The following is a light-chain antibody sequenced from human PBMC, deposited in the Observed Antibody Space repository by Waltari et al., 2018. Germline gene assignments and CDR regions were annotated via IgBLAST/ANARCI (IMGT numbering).Light chain of an antibody. CDR2: DVT. Sequence: APTSPSSGSGAPGQAIPNPCTGTSSYCWGYNLFSRDQPHPGQIPKPTIYDVTNRPSVVSNRFSGSKSGNTASLTIAGLQAEDEADYYCSSYTTSSTYVFGTGTKVTVL. J-gene: IGLJ1*01. V-gene: IGLV2-14*03. CDR1: SSYCWGYNL. CDR3: SSYTTSSTYV.